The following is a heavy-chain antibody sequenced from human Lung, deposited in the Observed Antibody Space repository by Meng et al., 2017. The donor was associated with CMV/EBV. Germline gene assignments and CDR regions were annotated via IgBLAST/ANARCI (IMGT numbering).Heavy chain of an antibody. CDR3: AREPGDFCSGYHGWFDP. Sequence: SETLSLTCTVSGGSVSSGSYYWSWIRQPPGKGLEWIGYIYYSGSTNYNPSLKSRVTISVDTSKNQLSLKLSSVTAADTAVYYCAREPGDFCSGYHGWFDPSGQRXLVSVSS. D-gene: IGHD3-3*01. V-gene: IGHV4-61*01. CDR1: GGSVSSGSYY. J-gene: IGHJ5*01. CDR2: IYYSGST.